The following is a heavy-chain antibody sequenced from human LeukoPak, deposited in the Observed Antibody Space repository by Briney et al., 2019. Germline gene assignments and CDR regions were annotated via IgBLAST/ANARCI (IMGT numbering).Heavy chain of an antibody. Sequence: PGGSLRLSCAASGFTFSSYSMNWVRQAPGKGLEWVSYISSSGSTIYYADSVKGRFTISGDNAKNSLYLQMNSLRAEDTAVYYCARAGLLWGYYFDYWGQGTLVTVSS. CDR3: ARAGLLWGYYFDY. D-gene: IGHD2-21*01. CDR2: ISSSGSTI. CDR1: GFTFSSYS. V-gene: IGHV3-48*04. J-gene: IGHJ4*02.